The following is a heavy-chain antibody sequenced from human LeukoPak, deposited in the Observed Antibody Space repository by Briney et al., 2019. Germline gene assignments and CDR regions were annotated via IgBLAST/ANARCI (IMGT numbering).Heavy chain of an antibody. CDR1: GYTFTSYY. CDR2: INPSGGST. V-gene: IGHV1-46*01. J-gene: IGHJ6*02. D-gene: IGHD6-13*01. CDR3: ASRRQYYSSSWSSGYYYGMDV. Sequence: ASVKVSCKASGYTFTSYYMHWVRQAPGQGLEWMGIINPSGGSTSYAQEFQGRVTTTRDTSTSTVYMELSSLRSEDTAVYYCASRRQYYSSSWSSGYYYGMDVWGQGTTITVSS.